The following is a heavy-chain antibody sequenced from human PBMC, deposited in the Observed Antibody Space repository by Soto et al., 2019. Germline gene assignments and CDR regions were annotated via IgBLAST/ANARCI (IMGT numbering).Heavy chain of an antibody. CDR1: GFTFSTW. CDR3: TRGASGYGNFDY. Sequence: EVQLVESGGGLVQPGGSLRLSCAASGFTFSTWMHWVRQAPGKGLGWVSRINSDGSSITYADSVKGRFIISRDNAKNTLYLRMNSLTAEDTAVYYCTRGASGYGNFDYWGQGVLVTVSS. D-gene: IGHD5-12*01. V-gene: IGHV3-74*01. J-gene: IGHJ4*02. CDR2: INSDGSSI.